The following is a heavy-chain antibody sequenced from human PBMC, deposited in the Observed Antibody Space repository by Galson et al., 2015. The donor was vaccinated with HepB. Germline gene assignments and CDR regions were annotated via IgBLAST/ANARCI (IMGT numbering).Heavy chain of an antibody. CDR1: GFPLSTNAVA. D-gene: IGHD4-17*01. CDR3: AHMYGDYARK. Sequence: PALVKPTQTLTLTCTVSGFPLSTNAVAVGWIRQPPGKALEWLGFIYWDDDKRYSPSLKSRLTITKDNSKNQVVLIMTNMDPVDTATYYCAHMYGDYARKWGQGILVTVSS. V-gene: IGHV2-5*02. CDR2: IYWDDDK. J-gene: IGHJ4*02.